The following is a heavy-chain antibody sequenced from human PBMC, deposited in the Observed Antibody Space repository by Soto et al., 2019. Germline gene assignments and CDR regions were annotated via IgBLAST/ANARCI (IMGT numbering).Heavy chain of an antibody. CDR1: GGSISSYY. D-gene: IGHD6-13*01. CDR3: ARDEYYSSSWYGMDV. V-gene: IGHV4-59*01. CDR2: ISYSGST. Sequence: SETLSLTCTLSGGSISSYYWILIRQPPGKGLEWIGYISYSGSTNYNPSLKRRVTISVDTSKNQFSLKLSSVTAADTAVYYCARDEYYSSSWYGMDVWGQGTTVTVSS. J-gene: IGHJ6*02.